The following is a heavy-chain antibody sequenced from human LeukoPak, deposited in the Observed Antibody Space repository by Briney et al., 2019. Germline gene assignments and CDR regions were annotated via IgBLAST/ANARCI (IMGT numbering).Heavy chain of an antibody. CDR2: ISYDGSNK. CDR3: AKHPARSRWYFDL. V-gene: IGHV3-30*18. J-gene: IGHJ2*01. Sequence: GRSLRLSCAASGFTFSSYGMHWVRQAPGKGLEWVAVISYDGSNKYYADSVKGRFTISRDNSKNTLYLQMNSLRAEDTAVYYCAKHPARSRWYFDLCGRGHLTPVSA. CDR1: GFTFSSYG.